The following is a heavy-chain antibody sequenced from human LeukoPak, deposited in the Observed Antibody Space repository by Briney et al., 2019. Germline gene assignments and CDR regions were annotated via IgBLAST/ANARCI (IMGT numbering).Heavy chain of an antibody. CDR2: IYTSGST. V-gene: IGHV4-61*02. CDR1: GGSISSGSYY. Sequence: SETLSLTCTVSGGSISSGSYYWSWIRQPAGKGLEWIGRIYTSGSTNYNPSLKSRVTISVDTSKNQFSLKLSSVTAADTAVYYCARCGPEWEPIPYYFDYWGQGTLVTVSS. J-gene: IGHJ4*02. D-gene: IGHD1-26*01. CDR3: ARCGPEWEPIPYYFDY.